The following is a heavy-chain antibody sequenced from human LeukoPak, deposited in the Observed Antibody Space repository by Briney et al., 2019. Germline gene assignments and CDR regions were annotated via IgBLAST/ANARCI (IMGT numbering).Heavy chain of an antibody. CDR3: AGSIYYFDY. CDR1: GGSISSRNW. Sequence: SETLSLTCAVSGGSISSRNWWSWVRQPPGKGLEWIGEVYYSGSTNYNPSLKSRLTMSLDKSKNQFSLSLSSVTAADTAIYYCAGSIYYFDYWGQATLLTVSS. D-gene: IGHD2-21*01. CDR2: VYYSGST. J-gene: IGHJ4*02. V-gene: IGHV4-4*02.